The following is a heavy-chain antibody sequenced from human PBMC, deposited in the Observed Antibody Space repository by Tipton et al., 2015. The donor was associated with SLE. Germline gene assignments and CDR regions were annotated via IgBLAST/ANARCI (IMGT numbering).Heavy chain of an antibody. D-gene: IGHD3-22*01. V-gene: IGHV1-18*01. Sequence: QSGPEVKKPGASVKVSCKASGYTFTSYGISWVRQAPGQGLEWMGWISAYNGNTNYAQKLQGRVTMTTDTSTSTAYMELRSLRSDDTAVYYCARGAWIGDYYDSSGYYDYWGQGTLVTVSS. CDR2: ISAYNGNT. CDR1: GYTFTSYG. CDR3: ARGAWIGDYYDSSGYYDY. J-gene: IGHJ4*02.